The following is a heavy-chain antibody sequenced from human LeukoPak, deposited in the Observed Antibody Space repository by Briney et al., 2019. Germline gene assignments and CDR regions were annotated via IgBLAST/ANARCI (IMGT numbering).Heavy chain of an antibody. J-gene: IGHJ6*02. CDR1: GFTFSSCG. CDR3: ARDLYSYGDYYYYGMDV. V-gene: IGHV3-33*01. D-gene: IGHD5-18*01. Sequence: PGGSLRLSCAASGFTFSSCGMHRVRQAPGKELEWAAVIWYDGSNKYYADSVKGRFTISRDNSKNTLYLQMNSLRAEDTAVYYCARDLYSYGDYYYYGMDVWGQGTTVTVSS. CDR2: IWYDGSNK.